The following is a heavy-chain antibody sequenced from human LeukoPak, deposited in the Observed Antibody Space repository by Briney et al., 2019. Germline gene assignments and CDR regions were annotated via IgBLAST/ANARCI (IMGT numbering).Heavy chain of an antibody. CDR1: GFTFSTYW. J-gene: IGHJ5*02. CDR3: AKDRGSGSYALDP. V-gene: IGHV3-7*05. Sequence: GGSLRLSCAASGFTFSTYWMTWVRQAPGKGLEWVANINQDGTEKNYVDSVKGRFTISRDNSKNTLYLQMNSLRAEDTAVYYCAKDRGSGSYALDPWGQGTLVTVSS. D-gene: IGHD3-10*01. CDR2: INQDGTEK.